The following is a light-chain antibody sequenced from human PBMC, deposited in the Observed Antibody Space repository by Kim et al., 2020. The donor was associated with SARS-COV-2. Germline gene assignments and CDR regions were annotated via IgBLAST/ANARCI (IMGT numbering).Light chain of an antibody. V-gene: IGLV1-44*01. CDR2: SNN. CDR1: SSNIGSNT. CDR3: AAWDDSLNGPA. Sequence: SELTQPPSASGTPGQRVTISCSGSSSNIGSNTVNWYQQLPGTAPKLLIYSNNQRPSGVPDRFSGSKSGTSASLAISGLQSEDEADYYCAAWDDSLNGPAFGGGTKLTVL. J-gene: IGLJ2*01.